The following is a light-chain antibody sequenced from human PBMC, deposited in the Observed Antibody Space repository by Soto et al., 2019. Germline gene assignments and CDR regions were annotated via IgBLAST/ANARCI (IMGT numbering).Light chain of an antibody. CDR3: SSYTSDSSYV. V-gene: IGLV2-14*01. CDR2: AVS. J-gene: IGLJ1*01. Sequence: QSALTQPASVSGSPGQSITRSCTGTSSDVGLYDYVSWYQQHPGKAPQLMIYAVSNRPSGVSNRFSASKSGNTASLFISGLQAEDEADYYCSSYTSDSSYVFGSGTKVTVL. CDR1: SSDVGLYDY.